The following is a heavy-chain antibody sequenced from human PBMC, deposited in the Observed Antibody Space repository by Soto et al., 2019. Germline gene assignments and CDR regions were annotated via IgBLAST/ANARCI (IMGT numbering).Heavy chain of an antibody. V-gene: IGHV3-23*01. CDR3: ATDVRVGADYYDSSGASAPFDY. J-gene: IGHJ4*02. CDR1: GFTFSSYA. D-gene: IGHD3-22*01. Sequence: WVLRLSCAASGFTFSSYAMSWGRQAPGKGLEWVSAISGSGSSTYYADSVKGRVTISRDNSKNTLYLQMNSLRAEDTAVYYCATDVRVGADYYDSSGASAPFDYWGQGTLVTVSS. CDR2: ISGSGSST.